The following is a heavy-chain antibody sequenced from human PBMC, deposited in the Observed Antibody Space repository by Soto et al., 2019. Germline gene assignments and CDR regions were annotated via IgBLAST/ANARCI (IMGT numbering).Heavy chain of an antibody. CDR1: GGSISSGGYS. Sequence: SETLSLTCTVSGGSISSGGYSWSWIRQLPDKGLEWIGYIYHSGSTYYNPSLTSRVTISVDTSRNQFSLQLTSVSAADTAVYYCATGPSGDKVDSWGQGILVTVSS. CDR3: ATGPSGDKVDS. CDR2: IYHSGST. J-gene: IGHJ4*02. V-gene: IGHV4-30-2*05. D-gene: IGHD7-27*01.